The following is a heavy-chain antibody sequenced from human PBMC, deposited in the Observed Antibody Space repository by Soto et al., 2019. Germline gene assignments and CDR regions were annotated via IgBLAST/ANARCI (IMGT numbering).Heavy chain of an antibody. CDR3: AIDRYSGRHHGAFDI. Sequence: QIQLVQSGAEVKKPGASVKVSCKASGYTFTSYGITWVRQAPGQGLEWMGWISAYNGNTNSAQKLQGRVTLTTDTSTSTDYMELRSLRSDDTAVYYCAIDRYSGRHHGAFDIWGQGTMVTVSS. V-gene: IGHV1-18*01. CDR2: ISAYNGNT. CDR1: GYTFTSYG. D-gene: IGHD1-26*01. J-gene: IGHJ3*02.